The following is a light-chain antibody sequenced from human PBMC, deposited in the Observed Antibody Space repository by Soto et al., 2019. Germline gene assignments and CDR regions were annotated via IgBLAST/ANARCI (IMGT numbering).Light chain of an antibody. J-gene: IGKJ2*01. V-gene: IGKV3-20*01. Sequence: EIVLTQSPGTLSLSPGESATVSCRASQDVSCTYLIWLQQKPAQAPRLLIYGASSRATGIPDRFTGSGSVRDFTLSINRVEPEDSAVYYCQQHGLSPYTFGQGTRLEI. CDR1: QDVSCTY. CDR3: QQHGLSPYT. CDR2: GAS.